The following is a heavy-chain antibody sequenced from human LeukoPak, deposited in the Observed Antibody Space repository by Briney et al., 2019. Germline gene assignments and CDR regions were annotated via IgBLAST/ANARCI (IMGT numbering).Heavy chain of an antibody. V-gene: IGHV3-48*01. CDR3: ARDTETTHFDY. D-gene: IGHD1-7*01. Sequence: GGSLRLSCAASGFTFSSYSMNWVRQAPGKGLEWLSYISGSSSTKYYADSLKGRFTISRDNAKNPLYLEMSSLRAEDTAVYYCARDTETTHFDYWGQGTLVTVSS. CDR2: ISGSSSTK. CDR1: GFTFSSYS. J-gene: IGHJ4*02.